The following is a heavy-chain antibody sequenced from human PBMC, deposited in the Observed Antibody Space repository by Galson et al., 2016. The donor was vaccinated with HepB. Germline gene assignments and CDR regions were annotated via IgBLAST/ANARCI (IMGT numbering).Heavy chain of an antibody. CDR3: VKDWRGSDRDY. Sequence: SLRLSCAASGFSFSTHYMDWVRQAPGKGLEYVPGISDNGGATYYKDSVKGRFTISRDNSKNTVYLQMSSLRPEDTAVYYCVKDWRGSDRDYWGQGSLVTVSS. V-gene: IGHV3-64D*09. J-gene: IGHJ4*02. D-gene: IGHD3-16*01. CDR2: ISDNGGAT. CDR1: GFSFSTHY.